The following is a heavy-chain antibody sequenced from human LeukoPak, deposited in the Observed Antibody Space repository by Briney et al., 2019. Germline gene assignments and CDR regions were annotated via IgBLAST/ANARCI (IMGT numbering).Heavy chain of an antibody. V-gene: IGHV3-30*03. D-gene: IGHD3-10*01. CDR2: ISYDGSNK. CDR3: ARDPGGYYGSGVNSYYFDY. CDR1: GFTFSSYG. J-gene: IGHJ4*02. Sequence: GGSLRLSCAASGFTFSSYGMHWVRQAPGKGLEWVAVISYDGSNKYYADSVKGRFTISRDNSKNTLYLQMNSLRAEDTAVYYCARDPGGYYGSGVNSYYFDYWGQGTLVTVSS.